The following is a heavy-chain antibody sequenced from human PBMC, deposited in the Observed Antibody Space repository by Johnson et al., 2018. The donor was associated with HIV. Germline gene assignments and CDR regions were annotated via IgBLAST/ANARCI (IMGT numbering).Heavy chain of an antibody. D-gene: IGHD3-10*01. J-gene: IGHJ3*02. CDR1: GFTFSDYY. V-gene: IGHV3-11*01. Sequence: QVLLVESGGGVVRPGGSLRLSCAASGFTFSDYYMSWIRQAPGQGLEWVSYISSSGSTISYAASVKGRFIISRDNAKNSLYLQMNSLRAEDTALYYCARDLYYGSGSSVAFDIWGQGTMVTVSS. CDR3: ARDLYYGSGSSVAFDI. CDR2: ISSSGSTI.